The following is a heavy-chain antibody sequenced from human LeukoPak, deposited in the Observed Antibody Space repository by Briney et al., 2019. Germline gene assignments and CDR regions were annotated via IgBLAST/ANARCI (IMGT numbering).Heavy chain of an antibody. CDR2: IKQDGSEK. CDR1: GFTFSSYW. CDR3: ARDSSGGGGSCYDY. Sequence: HAGGSLRLSCAASGFTFSSYWMSWVRQAPGKGLEWVANIKQDGSEKYYVDSVKGRFTISRDNAKNSLYLQMNSLRAEDTAVYYCARDSSGGGGSCYDYWGQGTLVTVSS. D-gene: IGHD2-15*01. J-gene: IGHJ4*02. V-gene: IGHV3-7*01.